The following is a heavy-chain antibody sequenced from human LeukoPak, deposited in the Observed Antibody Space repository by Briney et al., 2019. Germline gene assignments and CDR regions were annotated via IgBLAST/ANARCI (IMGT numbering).Heavy chain of an antibody. V-gene: IGHV1-2*02. CDR1: GYTFTGDY. CDR2: INPNSGGT. D-gene: IGHD3-3*01. CDR3: ARPLYDFWSGYLYY. Sequence: ASVKISCKASGYTFTGDYMHWVRQAPGQGLEWMGWINPNSGGTNYAQKFQGRVTMTRDTSISTAYMELSRLRSDDTAVYYCARPLYDFWSGYLYYWGQGTLVTVSS. J-gene: IGHJ4*02.